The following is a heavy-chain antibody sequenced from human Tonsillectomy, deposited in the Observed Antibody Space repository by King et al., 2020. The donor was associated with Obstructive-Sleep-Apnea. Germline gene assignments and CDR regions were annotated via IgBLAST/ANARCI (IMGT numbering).Heavy chain of an antibody. Sequence: QLQESGPGLVKPSETLSLTCTVSGYSISSDYYWGWIRQPPGKGLEWIATIYHSGSTYYNPSLKSRVTISLDTSKNQFSLRLRSVTAADTSVYYCARVGPSQTDYWGQGTLVTVSS. CDR1: GYSISSDYY. CDR2: IYHSGST. V-gene: IGHV4-38-2*02. CDR3: ARVGPSQTDY. D-gene: IGHD3-16*01. J-gene: IGHJ4*02.